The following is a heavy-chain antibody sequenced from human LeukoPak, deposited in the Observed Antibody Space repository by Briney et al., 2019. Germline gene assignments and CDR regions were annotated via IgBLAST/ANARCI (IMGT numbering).Heavy chain of an antibody. CDR2: VSGSGGDT. Sequence: PGGSLRLSCAASGFTFSSYAMSWVRQAPGKGLEWVSVVSGSGGDTYYADSVKGRFTISRDNSKNTLYLQMNSLRAEDTAVYYCAKDPYSSSDYYFDYWGQGTLVTVSS. CDR3: AKDPYSSSDYYFDY. V-gene: IGHV3-23*01. CDR1: GFTFSSYA. D-gene: IGHD6-6*01. J-gene: IGHJ4*02.